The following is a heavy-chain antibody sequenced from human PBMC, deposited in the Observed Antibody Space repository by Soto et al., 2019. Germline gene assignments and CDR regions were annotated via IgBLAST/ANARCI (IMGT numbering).Heavy chain of an antibody. V-gene: IGHV1-3*01. J-gene: IGHJ5*02. CDR2: INAGNGNT. CDR1: GYTFTSYA. Sequence: ASVKVSCKASGYTFTSYAMHWVRQAPGQRLEWMGWINAGNGNTKYSQKFQGRVTITRDTSASTAYMGLSSLRSEDTAVYYCARAYDEYSSSFWFDPWGQGTLVTVSS. CDR3: ARAYDEYSSSFWFDP. D-gene: IGHD6-6*01.